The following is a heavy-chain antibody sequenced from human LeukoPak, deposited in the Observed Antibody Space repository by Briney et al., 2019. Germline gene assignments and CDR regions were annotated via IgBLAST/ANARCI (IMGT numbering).Heavy chain of an antibody. Sequence: GGSLRLSCAASGFTFSNYVLSWVRQAPGTGLEWVSAISGSGATTYYADSVKGRFTTSRDNSKNTLYLQMNSLRAEDTAVYYCARVDIRYYYGSSGAINAFDIWGQGTMVTVSS. V-gene: IGHV3-23*01. CDR3: ARVDIRYYYGSSGAINAFDI. CDR1: GFTFSNYV. D-gene: IGHD3-22*01. J-gene: IGHJ3*02. CDR2: ISGSGATT.